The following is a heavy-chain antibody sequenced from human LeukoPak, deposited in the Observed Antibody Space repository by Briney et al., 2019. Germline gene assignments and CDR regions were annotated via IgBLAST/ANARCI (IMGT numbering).Heavy chain of an antibody. CDR2: ISGYNGNT. V-gene: IGHV1-18*01. J-gene: IGHJ4*02. CDR3: ARSSLQLEPPRY. CDR1: GYTFTSYG. Sequence: GASVKVSCKASGYTFTSYGISWVRQAPGQGLEWMGWISGYNGNTNYAQNFQVRVTMTKDTSTNTAYMELRSLRSDDTAVYYCARSSLQLEPPRYWGQGTLVTVSS. D-gene: IGHD1-1*01.